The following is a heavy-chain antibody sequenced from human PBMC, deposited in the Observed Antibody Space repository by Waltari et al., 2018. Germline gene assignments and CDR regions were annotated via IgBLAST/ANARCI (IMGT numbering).Heavy chain of an antibody. CDR1: GGSISSGSYY. CDR2: IYTSGST. CDR3: ARGAYLNY. V-gene: IGHV4-61*09. J-gene: IGHJ4*02. Sequence: QVQLQESGPGLVKPSQTLSLTCTVSGGSISSGSYYWSWIRQPAGKGLEWIGYIYTSGSTNYNPSLKSRVTISVDTSKNQFSLKLSSVTAADTAVYYCARGAYLNYWGQGTLVTVSS.